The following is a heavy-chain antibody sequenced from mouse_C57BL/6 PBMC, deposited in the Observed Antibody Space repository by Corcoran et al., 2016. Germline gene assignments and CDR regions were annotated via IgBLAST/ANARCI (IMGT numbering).Heavy chain of an antibody. CDR1: GYTFTDYY. CDR2: INPYNGGT. CDR3: ARTFAY. V-gene: IGHV1-19*01. Sequence: EVQLQQSGPELVKPGASVKISCKASGYTFTDYYMNWVKQSHGKSLEWIGVINPYNGGTTYNKNFKGKATVTVDKSSNTVYMERNSLKSEDSAVYFCARTFAYWGQGTLVTVSA. J-gene: IGHJ3*01.